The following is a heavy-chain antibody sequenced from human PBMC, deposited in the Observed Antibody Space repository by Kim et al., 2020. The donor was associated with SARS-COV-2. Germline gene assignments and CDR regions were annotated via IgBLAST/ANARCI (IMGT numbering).Heavy chain of an antibody. Sequence: SETLSLTCTVSGGSISSYYWSWIRQPPGKGLEWIGYIYYSGSTNYNPSLKSRVTISVDTSKNQFSLKLSSVTAADTAVYYCARGDDYYGMDVWGQGTTVTVSS. CDR1: GGSISSYY. CDR3: ARGDDYYGMDV. CDR2: IYYSGST. J-gene: IGHJ6*02. V-gene: IGHV4-59*13.